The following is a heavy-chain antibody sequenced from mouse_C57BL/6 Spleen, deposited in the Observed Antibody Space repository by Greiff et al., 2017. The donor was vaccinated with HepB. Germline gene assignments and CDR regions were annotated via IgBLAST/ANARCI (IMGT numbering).Heavy chain of an antibody. V-gene: IGHV5-4*01. CDR1: GFTFSSYA. Sequence: EVQLVESGGGLVKPGGSLKLSCAASGFTFSSYAMSLVRQTPEKRLEWVATISDGGSYTYYPDNVKGRFTISRDNAKNNLYLQMSHLKSEDTAMYYCAREEIPITTVVAPFAYWGQGTLVTVSA. D-gene: IGHD1-1*01. CDR2: ISDGGSYT. CDR3: AREEIPITTVVAPFAY. J-gene: IGHJ3*01.